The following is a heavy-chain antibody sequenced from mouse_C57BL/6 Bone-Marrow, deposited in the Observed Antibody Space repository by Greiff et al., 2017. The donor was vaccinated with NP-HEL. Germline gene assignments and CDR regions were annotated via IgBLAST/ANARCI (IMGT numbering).Heavy chain of an antibody. CDR2: IRNKAIGYTT. D-gene: IGHD2-4*01. Sequence: EVKLVESGGGLVQPGGSLSLSCAASGFTFTNYYMSWVRQPPGQALEWLGFIRNKAIGYTTEYSASVKGRFTISRDNSQSILYLQMNALRAEDSATYYCARSIYYDYADDPFYAMDYWGQGTSVTVSS. J-gene: IGHJ4*01. CDR3: ARSIYYDYADDPFYAMDY. V-gene: IGHV7-3*01. CDR1: GFTFTNYY.